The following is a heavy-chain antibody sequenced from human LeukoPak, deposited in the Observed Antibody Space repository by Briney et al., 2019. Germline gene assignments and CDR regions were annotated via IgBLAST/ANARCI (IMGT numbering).Heavy chain of an antibody. J-gene: IGHJ6*03. Sequence: GGSLRLSCAASGFTFSSYSMNWVRQAPGKGLEWVSSVSSSSSYIYYADSVKGRFTISRDNAKNSLYLQMNSLRAEDTAVYYCARGSLMVLENYYYYYMDVWGKGTTVTVSS. D-gene: IGHD3-10*01. CDR3: ARGSLMVLENYYYYYMDV. CDR1: GFTFSSYS. CDR2: VSSSSSYI. V-gene: IGHV3-21*01.